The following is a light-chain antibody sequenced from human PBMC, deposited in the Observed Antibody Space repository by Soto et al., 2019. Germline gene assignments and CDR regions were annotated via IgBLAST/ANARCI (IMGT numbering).Light chain of an antibody. CDR1: SSDVGSYNL. CDR3: CSYAGSSTFYV. CDR2: EDS. Sequence: QSALTQPASVSGSPGQSITISCTGTSSDVGSYNLVSWYQQHPGKAPKLMIYEDSKRPSGVSNRFSGSKSGNTASLTIFGLQAEDEADYYCCSYAGSSTFYVFGTGTKVTVL. J-gene: IGLJ1*01. V-gene: IGLV2-23*01.